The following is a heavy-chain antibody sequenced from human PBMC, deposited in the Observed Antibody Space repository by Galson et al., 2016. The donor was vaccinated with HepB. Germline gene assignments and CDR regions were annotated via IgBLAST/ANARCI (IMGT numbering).Heavy chain of an antibody. CDR3: VRSLGSGSQAYYGMDV. CDR2: INPSGGSA. Sequence: SVKVSCKASGYTFTRYRMHWVRQAPGQGLEWMGIINPSGGSASYAQKFQDRVTMTRDTSTSTVYMELSSLRSEDTAVYYCVRSLGSGSQAYYGMDVWGKGTTVTVSS. D-gene: IGHD3-10*01. V-gene: IGHV1-46*03. J-gene: IGHJ6*04. CDR1: GYTFTRYR.